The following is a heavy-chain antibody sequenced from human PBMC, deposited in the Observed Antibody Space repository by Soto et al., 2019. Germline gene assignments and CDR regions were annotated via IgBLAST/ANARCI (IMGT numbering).Heavy chain of an antibody. D-gene: IGHD2-15*01. J-gene: IGHJ4*02. CDR3: ARDGLREDVVVVAATFFDY. Sequence: GGSLRLSCAASGFTFSSYSMNWVRQAPGKGLEWVSSISSSSSYIYYADSVKGRFTISRDNAKNSLYLQMNSLRAEDTAVYYCARDGLREDVVVVAATFFDYWGQGTLVTVSS. CDR2: ISSSSSYI. CDR1: GFTFSSYS. V-gene: IGHV3-21*01.